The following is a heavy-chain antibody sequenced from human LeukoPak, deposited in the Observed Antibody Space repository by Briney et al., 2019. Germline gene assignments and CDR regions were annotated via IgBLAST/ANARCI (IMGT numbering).Heavy chain of an antibody. Sequence: TGGSLRLSCAASGFTFSSYAMHWVRQAPGKGLEWVAVISYDGSNKYYADSVKGRFTISRDNSKNTLYLQMNSLRAEDTAVYYCARDQNHPITMVRDFIGYFDYWGQGTLVTVSS. CDR2: ISYDGSNK. CDR1: GFTFSSYA. CDR3: ARDQNHPITMVRDFIGYFDY. V-gene: IGHV3-30-3*01. J-gene: IGHJ4*02. D-gene: IGHD3-10*01.